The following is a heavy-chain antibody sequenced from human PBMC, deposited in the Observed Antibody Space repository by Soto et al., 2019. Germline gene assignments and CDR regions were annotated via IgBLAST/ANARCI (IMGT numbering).Heavy chain of an antibody. CDR3: ARARMYSGAYHDY. J-gene: IGHJ4*02. CDR2: ITPYNGNA. D-gene: IGHD1-26*01. CDR1: GYTFSNFG. V-gene: IGHV1-18*04. Sequence: ASVKVSCKASGYTFSNFGINWVRQAPGQGLEWMGWITPYNGNANYAQKHQDRLTITTXTXXNXXXLXLXXLRXDXTAVYFCARARMYSGAYHDYWGQGTLVTVSS.